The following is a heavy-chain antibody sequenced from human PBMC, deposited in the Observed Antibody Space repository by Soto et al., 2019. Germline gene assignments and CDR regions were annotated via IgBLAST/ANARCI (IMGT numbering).Heavy chain of an antibody. J-gene: IGHJ4*02. D-gene: IGHD3-10*01. CDR3: ARPRAYPYHFDY. Sequence: SGPTLVNPTQTLTLTCTFSGFSLSTTGMSVSWFRQPPGKALEWLAHIDWEDDKFYSTSLETRLTISKDTSKNQVVLTMTNMEPVDTVTYFCARPRAYPYHFDYWGQAALVTVSP. CDR2: IDWEDDK. V-gene: IGHV2-70*04. CDR1: GFSLSTTGMS.